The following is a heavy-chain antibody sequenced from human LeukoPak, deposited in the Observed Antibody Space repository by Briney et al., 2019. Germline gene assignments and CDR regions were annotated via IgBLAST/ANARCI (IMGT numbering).Heavy chain of an antibody. CDR3: ARDGGDLGYCSGGSCYSYY. D-gene: IGHD2-15*01. V-gene: IGHV4-61*01. CDR1: GGSVSSGSYC. CDR2: IYYTGST. Sequence: SETLSLTCTVSGGSVSSGSYCWTWIRQPPGKGLEWIGYIYYTGSTNYNPSLKSRVTISVDTSKNQFSLKLDSVTAADTAVYYCARDGGDLGYCSGGSCYSYYWGQGTLVTVSS. J-gene: IGHJ4*02.